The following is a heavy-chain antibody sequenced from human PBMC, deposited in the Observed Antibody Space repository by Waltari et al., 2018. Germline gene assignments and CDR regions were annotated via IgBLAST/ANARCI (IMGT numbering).Heavy chain of an antibody. CDR3: ARRDWFNAFDI. Sequence: QVQLVQSGAELKQPGSSVKVSCKASGGTFSSYTISWVRQAPGQGLEWLGRIIPILGIANYARKFQGRVTITADKSTSTAYMGLSSLRSEDTAVYYCARRDWFNAFDIWGQGTMVTVSS. D-gene: IGHD3-9*01. CDR2: IIPILGIA. J-gene: IGHJ3*02. CDR1: GGTFSSYT. V-gene: IGHV1-69*02.